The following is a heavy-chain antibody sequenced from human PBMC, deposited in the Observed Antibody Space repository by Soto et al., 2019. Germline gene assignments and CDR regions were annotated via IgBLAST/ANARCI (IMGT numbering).Heavy chain of an antibody. CDR2: ISGSGGST. CDR3: AKRRSVKTTGTDLRVY. D-gene: IGHD1-1*01. CDR1: GFTFSSYA. Sequence: GGSLRLSCAASGFTFSSYAMSWVRQAPGKGLEWVSAISGSGGSTYYADSVKGRFTISRDNSKNTLYLQMNSLRAEDTAVYYCAKRRSVKTTGTDLRVYWGQGTLVTAPQ. V-gene: IGHV3-23*01. J-gene: IGHJ4*02.